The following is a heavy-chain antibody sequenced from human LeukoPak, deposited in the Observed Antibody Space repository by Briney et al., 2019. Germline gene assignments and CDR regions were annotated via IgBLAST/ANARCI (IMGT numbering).Heavy chain of an antibody. CDR3: AKDWFRYCSSTSCCTPGDY. J-gene: IGHJ4*02. V-gene: IGHV3-21*01. Sequence: GGSLRLSCAASGFTFSSYSMNWVRQAPGKGLEWVSSISSSSSYIYYADSVKGRFTISRDNSKNTLYLQMNSLRAEDTAVYYCAKDWFRYCSSTSCCTPGDYWGQGTLVTVSS. CDR1: GFTFSSYS. D-gene: IGHD2-2*02. CDR2: ISSSSSYI.